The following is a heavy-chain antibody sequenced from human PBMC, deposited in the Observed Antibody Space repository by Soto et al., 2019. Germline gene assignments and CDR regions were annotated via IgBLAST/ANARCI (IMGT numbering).Heavy chain of an antibody. Sequence: SETLSLTCTVSGGSISSYYWSWIRQPPGKGLEWIGYIYHSGLTNYNPSLESRVTISVDKPKNQFSLKVSSVTAADTAVYFCARVGYSSSWYVDNWFDPWGQGTLVTVSS. J-gene: IGHJ5*02. D-gene: IGHD6-13*01. CDR3: ARVGYSSSWYVDNWFDP. V-gene: IGHV4-59*12. CDR2: IYHSGLT. CDR1: GGSISSYY.